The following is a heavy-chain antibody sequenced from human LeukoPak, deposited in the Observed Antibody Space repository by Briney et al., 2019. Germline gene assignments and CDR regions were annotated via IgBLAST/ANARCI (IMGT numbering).Heavy chain of an antibody. CDR2: ISIYNGNT. Sequence: ASVKVSCKASGYTFTNYGISCVRQAPGQGLEWMGWISIYNGNTDYAQKLRGRVTMTTDTSTSTAYMELRSLRSDDTAMYYCAMITYDFWSGYYMPDDPWGQGTQVTVSS. CDR3: AMITYDFWSGYYMPDDP. J-gene: IGHJ5*02. D-gene: IGHD3-3*01. V-gene: IGHV1-18*01. CDR1: GYTFTNYG.